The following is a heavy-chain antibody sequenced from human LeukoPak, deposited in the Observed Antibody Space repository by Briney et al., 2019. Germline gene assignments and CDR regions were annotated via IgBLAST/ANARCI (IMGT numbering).Heavy chain of an antibody. J-gene: IGHJ6*02. CDR1: GGSISSYY. CDR2: IYYSGST. V-gene: IGHV4-59*08. CDR3: ASSAGAVARTRYYYGTDV. D-gene: IGHD6-19*01. Sequence: PSETLYLTCTVSGGSISSYYWSWIRQPPGKGLEWIGYIYYSGSTNYNPSLKSRVTISVDTSKNQFSLKLSSVTAADTAVYYCASSAGAVARTRYYYGTDVWGQGTTVTVSS.